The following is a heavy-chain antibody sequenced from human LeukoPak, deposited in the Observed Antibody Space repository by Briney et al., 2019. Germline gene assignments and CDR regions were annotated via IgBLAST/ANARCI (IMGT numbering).Heavy chain of an antibody. Sequence: PGGSLRLSCAASGFTFSSYEMNWVRQAPGKGLEWVSYISGSSGTISYADSVKGRFTISRDNAKNSLYLQMNSLRDEDTAIYYCARVGSSWLNFDYWGQGTLVTVSS. CDR2: ISGSSGTI. D-gene: IGHD6-13*01. J-gene: IGHJ4*02. V-gene: IGHV3-48*03. CDR3: ARVGSSWLNFDY. CDR1: GFTFSSYE.